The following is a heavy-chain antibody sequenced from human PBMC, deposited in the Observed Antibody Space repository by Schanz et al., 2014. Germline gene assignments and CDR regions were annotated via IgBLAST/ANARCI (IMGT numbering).Heavy chain of an antibody. Sequence: EVHLLDSGGGLVQPGGSLRLSCAASGFTFSSYAMSWVRQAPGKGLEWVSFIYIGGNTYYADSVKGRFTISRDSSKNTLYLQMNSLRPEDTAIYYCAKNQYDDVDLASFYFDFWGQGTLVTVSS. CDR2: FIYIGGNT. CDR1: GFTFSSYA. J-gene: IGHJ4*02. CDR3: AKNQYDDVDLASFYFDF. V-gene: IGHV3-23*01. D-gene: IGHD3-10*02.